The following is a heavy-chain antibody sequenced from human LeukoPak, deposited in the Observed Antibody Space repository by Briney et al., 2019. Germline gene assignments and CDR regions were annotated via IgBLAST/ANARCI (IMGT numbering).Heavy chain of an antibody. CDR1: GFTFSSYS. V-gene: IGHV3-21*01. D-gene: IGHD2-2*01. CDR3: ARSKGIVVVPAAMSY. J-gene: IGHJ4*02. Sequence: PGGSLRLSCAASGFTFSSYSMNWVRQAPGKGLEWVSSINSSSSYIYYADSVNGRFTISRDNAKNSLYLQMNSLRAEDTAVYYCARSKGIVVVPAAMSYWGQGTLVTVSS. CDR2: INSSSSYI.